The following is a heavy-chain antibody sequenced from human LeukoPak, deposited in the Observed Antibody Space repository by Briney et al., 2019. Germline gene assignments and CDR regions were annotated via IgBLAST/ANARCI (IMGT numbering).Heavy chain of an antibody. Sequence: GGSLRLSCAASGFTFSDYNMSWVRQAPGKGLEWVANIKQDGSEKYYVDSVKGRFTTSRDNAKNSLYLQMNSLRAEDTAVYYCARGGSYCSSTRCYDTLGYFDLWGRGTLVTVSS. J-gene: IGHJ2*01. D-gene: IGHD2-2*01. CDR3: ARGGSYCSSTRCYDTLGYFDL. CDR2: IKQDGSEK. V-gene: IGHV3-7*01. CDR1: GFTFSDYN.